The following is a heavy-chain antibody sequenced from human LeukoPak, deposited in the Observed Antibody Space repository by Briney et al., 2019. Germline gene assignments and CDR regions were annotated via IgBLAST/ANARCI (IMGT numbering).Heavy chain of an antibody. J-gene: IGHJ4*02. CDR2: IYYSGST. Sequence: SETLSLTCTVSGGAISSDYWSWLRQPPGKGLEGIGDIYYSGSTNYNPSLTSRVTISVDTSKNQFSLKLRSVTAADTAVYYCARVRSRDGYLYFDYWGQGTLVTVSS. V-gene: IGHV4-59*01. CDR1: GGAISSDY. D-gene: IGHD5-24*01. CDR3: ARVRSRDGYLYFDY.